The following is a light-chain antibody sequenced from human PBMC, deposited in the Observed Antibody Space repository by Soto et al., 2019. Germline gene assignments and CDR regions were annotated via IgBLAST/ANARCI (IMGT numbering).Light chain of an antibody. CDR3: QHYNSYWK. Sequence: DIQMTQSPSPLSGSVGDRVTITCRASQTISSWLAWYQQKPGKAPKLLIYKASTLKSGVPSRFSGSGSGTEFTLTSSSLQPDDFATYFCQHYNSYWKCGQGTKGYIK. J-gene: IGKJ1*01. CDR2: KAS. V-gene: IGKV1-5*03. CDR1: QTISSW.